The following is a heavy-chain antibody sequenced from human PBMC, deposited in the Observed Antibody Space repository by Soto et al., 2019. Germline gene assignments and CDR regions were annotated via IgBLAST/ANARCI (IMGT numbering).Heavy chain of an antibody. J-gene: IGHJ5*02. CDR1: GGSVSSGIYY. Sequence: SETLSLTCTVSGGSVSSGIYYWSWIRQPPGKGLEWIGYIYYSGSTNYNPSLKSRVTISVDTSKNQFSLKLSSVTAADTAVYYCARFGDSSDPWGQGTLVTVSS. D-gene: IGHD4-17*01. V-gene: IGHV4-61*01. CDR3: ARFGDSSDP. CDR2: IYYSGST.